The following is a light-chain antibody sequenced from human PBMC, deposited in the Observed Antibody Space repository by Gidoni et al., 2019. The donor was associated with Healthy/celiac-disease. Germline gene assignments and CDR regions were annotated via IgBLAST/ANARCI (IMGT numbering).Light chain of an antibody. CDR1: SGHSSYA. J-gene: IGLJ3*02. CDR2: LNSDGSH. V-gene: IGLV4-69*01. CDR3: QTWGTGIWV. Sequence: QLVLTQSPSASASLGASVKLTCTLSSGHSSYAIAWHQQQPEKGTRYLMKLNSDGSHSQGDGIPDRFSGSSSGAERYLTISSLQSEDEADYYCQTWGTGIWVFGGGTKLTVL.